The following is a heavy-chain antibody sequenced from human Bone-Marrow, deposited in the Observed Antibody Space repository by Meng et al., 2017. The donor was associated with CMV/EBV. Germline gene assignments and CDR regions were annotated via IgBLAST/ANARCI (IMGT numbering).Heavy chain of an antibody. D-gene: IGHD3-22*01. V-gene: IGHV1-69*04. J-gene: IGHJ4*02. Sequence: SVKVSCKASGYTFTSNGISWVRQAPGQGLEWMGRIIPIVGIANYAQRFQGRVTITADKSTSTAYMELTSLRSEDTAVYYCARLYYYDSNGYYSGDYWGQGTLVTVSS. CDR2: IIPIVGIA. CDR3: ARLYYYDSNGYYSGDY. CDR1: GYTFTSNG.